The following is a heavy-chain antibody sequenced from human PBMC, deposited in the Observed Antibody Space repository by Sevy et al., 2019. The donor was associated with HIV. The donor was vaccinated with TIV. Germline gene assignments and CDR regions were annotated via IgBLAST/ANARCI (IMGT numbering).Heavy chain of an antibody. Sequence: SETLSLTCAVSGGSISSGDYSWSWIRQPPGRGLEWIGYIYHSGNNYYNPSLKSRVTISVDRSKNHFFLKLTSVTAADTAGYYCARATILFGALNLNYFDPWGQGTLVTVSS. D-gene: IGHD3-3*01. J-gene: IGHJ5*02. CDR1: GGSISSGDYS. CDR3: ARATILFGALNLNYFDP. CDR2: IYHSGNN. V-gene: IGHV4-30-2*01.